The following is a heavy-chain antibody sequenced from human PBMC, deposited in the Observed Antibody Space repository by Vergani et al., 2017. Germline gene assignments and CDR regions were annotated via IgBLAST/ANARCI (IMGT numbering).Heavy chain of an antibody. CDR2: IRSKAYGGTT. V-gene: IGHV3-49*04. Sequence: EVQLVESGGGLVQPGRPLRLSCTASGFTFGDYAMSWVRQAPGKGLEWVGFIRSKAYGGTTEYAASVKGRFTISRDDSKNSLYLQMNSLKTEDTAVYYCASIAARPFDYWGQGTLVTVSS. D-gene: IGHD6-6*01. CDR1: GFTFGDYA. CDR3: ASIAARPFDY. J-gene: IGHJ4*02.